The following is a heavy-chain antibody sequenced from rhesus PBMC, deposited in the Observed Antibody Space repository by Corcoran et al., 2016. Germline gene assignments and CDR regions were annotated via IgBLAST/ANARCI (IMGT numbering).Heavy chain of an antibody. D-gene: IGHD3-28*01. CDR3: ARLYYFDSGYGFDY. V-gene: IGHV4-80*01. Sequence: QVQLQESGPGLVKPSETLSLTCAVSGCSSRNYWWSWIRPPPGTGLEWIGGINGNSGNTNHNPSLKSRVTISKDASKNQFSLKLSSVTAADTAVYWCARLYYFDSGYGFDYWGQGVLVTVSS. J-gene: IGHJ4*01. CDR2: INGNSGNT. CDR1: GCSSRNYW.